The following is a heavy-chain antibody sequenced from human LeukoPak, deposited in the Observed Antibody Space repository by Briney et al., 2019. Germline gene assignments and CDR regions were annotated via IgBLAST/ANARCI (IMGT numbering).Heavy chain of an antibody. CDR2: IYTSGST. CDR3: AKRTAEYSSGWYVDY. Sequence: SETLSLTCTVSGGSISSGSYYWSWIRQPAGKGLEWIGRIYTSGSTNYNPSLKSRVTISVDTSKNQFSLKLSSVTAADTAVYYCAKRTAEYSSGWYVDYWGQGTLVTVSS. V-gene: IGHV4-61*02. J-gene: IGHJ4*02. CDR1: GGSISSGSYY. D-gene: IGHD6-19*01.